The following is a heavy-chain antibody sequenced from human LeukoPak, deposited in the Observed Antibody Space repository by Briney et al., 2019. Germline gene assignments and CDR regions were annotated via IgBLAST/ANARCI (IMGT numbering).Heavy chain of an antibody. CDR1: GYSFTKYG. V-gene: IGHV1-18*01. CDR2: IRGYSGNT. Sequence: GASVKVSCKASGYSFTKYGISWVRQAPGHGIERMRWIRGYSGNTNYAPKLKGRVTMTTDTSTSTAYMELRSLTSADTGTYYCARVGATYGDPLEYDYWGQGTLVTVSS. CDR3: ARVGATYGDPLEYDY. J-gene: IGHJ4*02. D-gene: IGHD1-26*01.